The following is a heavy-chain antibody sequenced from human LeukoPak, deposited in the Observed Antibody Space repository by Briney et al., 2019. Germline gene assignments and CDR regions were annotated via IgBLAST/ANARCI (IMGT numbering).Heavy chain of an antibody. CDR2: IYISGST. J-gene: IGHJ3*01. D-gene: IGHD7-27*01. CDR3: ARKGGDDAFDF. CDR1: GDSISYYY. Sequence: PSETLSLTCTVSGDSISYYYWSWIRPPAGKGLEWIGRIYISGSTNYNPSLKSRVTMSIDTSKNQFSLKLTSVTAADTAVYYCARKGGDDAFDFSGQGTMVTVSS. V-gene: IGHV4-4*07.